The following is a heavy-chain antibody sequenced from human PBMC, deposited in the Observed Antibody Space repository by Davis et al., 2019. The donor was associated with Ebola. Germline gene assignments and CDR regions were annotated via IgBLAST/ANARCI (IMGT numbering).Heavy chain of an antibody. J-gene: IGHJ4*02. CDR3: ARGAEYSSGATDY. D-gene: IGHD6-25*01. CDR1: GFNFRSYG. CDR2: IWYDGSRK. Sequence: GESLKISCAASGFNFRSYGMHWVRQAPDKGLEWVAVIWYDGSRKYYGDSVKGRFTISRDNSKNTLYLQMNSLRAEDTAVYYCARGAEYSSGATDYWGQGTLVTVSS. V-gene: IGHV3-33*01.